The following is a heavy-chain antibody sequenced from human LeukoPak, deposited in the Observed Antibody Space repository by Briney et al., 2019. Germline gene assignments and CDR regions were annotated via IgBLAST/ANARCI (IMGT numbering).Heavy chain of an antibody. CDR3: ATSLRGVDFIIGY. CDR1: GGSISSGDYY. D-gene: IGHD2-2*03. Sequence: PSETLSLTCTVSGGSISSGDYYWTWIRQPAGRGLEWIGRIYTSWSTKYNPSLKSRTTISVDTSKNQFSLKLSSVTAADTAVYYCATSLRGVDFIIGYWGQGTLVTVSS. CDR2: IYTSWST. J-gene: IGHJ4*02. V-gene: IGHV4-61*02.